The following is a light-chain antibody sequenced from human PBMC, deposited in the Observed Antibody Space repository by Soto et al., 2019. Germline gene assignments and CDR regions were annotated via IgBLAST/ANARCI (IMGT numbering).Light chain of an antibody. CDR2: GAS. J-gene: IGKJ4*01. CDR3: QHYNNWLGT. Sequence: EIVMTQSPATLSVSRGERATLSCRANQAISSNLAWYQQKPGQAPRLLIYGASTRATGIPDRFSGSGSGTEFTLTISSLQSEDFAVYYCQHYNNWLGTFGRGTKVEIK. CDR1: QAISSN. V-gene: IGKV3-15*01.